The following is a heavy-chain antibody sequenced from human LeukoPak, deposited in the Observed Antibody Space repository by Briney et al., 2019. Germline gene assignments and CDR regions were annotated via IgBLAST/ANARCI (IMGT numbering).Heavy chain of an antibody. Sequence: SETLSLTCAVSGYSFSSGYYWGWIRQPPGKGLEWIVSIYHTGSTYYNPSLKSRVTISVDTSKNQFSLKLSSVTAADTAVYYCARTLGSGQLGWFDPWGQGTLVTVSS. CDR3: ARTLGSGQLGWFDP. CDR2: IYHTGST. J-gene: IGHJ5*02. D-gene: IGHD2-15*01. CDR1: GYSFSSGYY. V-gene: IGHV4-38-2*01.